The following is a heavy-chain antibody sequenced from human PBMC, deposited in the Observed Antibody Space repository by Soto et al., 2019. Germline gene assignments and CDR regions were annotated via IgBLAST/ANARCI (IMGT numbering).Heavy chain of an antibody. D-gene: IGHD3-10*01. CDR1: GGSISPYY. Sequence: PSETLSLTCTVSGGSISPYYWSWIRQSPGKGLEWIGYIHHTGSTNYNPSIQSRVTISVDTSKNQFSLKLSSVTAADTALYYCARGKLLWFGELLYYYYYGMDVWGQGTTVT. J-gene: IGHJ6*02. V-gene: IGHV4-59*12. CDR3: ARGKLLWFGELLYYYYYGMDV. CDR2: IHHTGST.